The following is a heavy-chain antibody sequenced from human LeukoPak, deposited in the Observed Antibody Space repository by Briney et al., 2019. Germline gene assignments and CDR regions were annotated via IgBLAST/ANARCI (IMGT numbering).Heavy chain of an antibody. J-gene: IGHJ4*02. CDR1: GFTFSSYA. D-gene: IGHD3-3*01. Sequence: GGSLRLSCTASGFTFSSYAMSWVRQAPGKGLEWVSAISGSGGSTYYADSVKGRFTISRDNSKNTLYLQMNSLRAEDTAVYYCAKDLNGTRRITIFGVVPFDYWGQGTLVTVSS. CDR3: AKDLNGTRRITIFGVVPFDY. V-gene: IGHV3-23*01. CDR2: ISGSGGST.